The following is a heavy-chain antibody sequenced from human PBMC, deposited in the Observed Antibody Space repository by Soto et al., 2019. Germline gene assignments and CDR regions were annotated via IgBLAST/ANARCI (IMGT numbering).Heavy chain of an antibody. V-gene: IGHV4-34*01. CDR2: INHSGNT. Sequence: PSETLSLTCAVYGASLSDNYCNWLRQPPGEGLEWIGEINHSGNTNYNPSLRSRVTISIDTSKNQLSLNLRSVSAADTAVYYCARIGTVLTPDDSWGQGTLVTVSS. CDR1: GASLSDNY. J-gene: IGHJ4*02. CDR3: ARIGTVLTPDDS. D-gene: IGHD2-21*02.